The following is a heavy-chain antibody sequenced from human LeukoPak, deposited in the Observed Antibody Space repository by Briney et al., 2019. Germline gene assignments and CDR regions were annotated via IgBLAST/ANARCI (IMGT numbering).Heavy chain of an antibody. V-gene: IGHV3-48*03. D-gene: IGHD1-26*01. Sequence: PGGSLRLSCAASGFTFSSYEMNWVRQAPGKGLEWVSYISGSGSTIYYADSVKGRFTVSRDNAKNSLYLQMNSLRAEDTAVYYCARESGSYHGDAFDIWGQGTMVTVSS. CDR2: ISGSGSTI. CDR3: ARESGSYHGDAFDI. CDR1: GFTFSSYE. J-gene: IGHJ3*02.